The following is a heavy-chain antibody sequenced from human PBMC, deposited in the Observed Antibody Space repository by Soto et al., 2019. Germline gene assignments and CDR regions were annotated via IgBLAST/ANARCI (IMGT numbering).Heavy chain of an antibody. CDR3: AKLSLRWLQSFNTFDY. J-gene: IGHJ4*02. Sequence: PGGSLRLSCAASGFTFSSYVTHWVRQAPGKGLEWVAVISHDGSKKYYADSVKGRFTISRDNSKNTLYLQMNSLRAEDTAVYYCAKLSLRWLQSFNTFDYWGQGTLVTVSS. D-gene: IGHD4-17*01. CDR1: GFTFSSYV. V-gene: IGHV3-30*18. CDR2: ISHDGSKK.